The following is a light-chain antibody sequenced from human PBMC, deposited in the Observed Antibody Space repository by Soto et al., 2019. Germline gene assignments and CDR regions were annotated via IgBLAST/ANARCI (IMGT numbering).Light chain of an antibody. Sequence: IRMSQSPSALSGSVGDRVTITCRASQSVSRWLAWYKQKPGEAPKLLIYKASNLESGVSSRFSGSGSGTEFTLTISSLQPDDSATYYCQQYDVYSPWMFAQGTKVDI. J-gene: IGKJ1*01. V-gene: IGKV1-5*03. CDR1: QSVSRW. CDR3: QQYDVYSPWM. CDR2: KAS.